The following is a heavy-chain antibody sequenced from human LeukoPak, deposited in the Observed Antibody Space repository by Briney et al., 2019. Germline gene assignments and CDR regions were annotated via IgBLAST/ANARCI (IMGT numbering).Heavy chain of an antibody. CDR3: TTKTIFGVVII. CDR2: IKSKTDGGTT. CDR1: GFTLSNYW. Sequence: PGGSLRLSCAASGFTLSNYWMSWVRQAPGKGLEWVGRIKSKTDGGTTDYAAPVKGRFTISRDDSKNTLYLQMNSLKTEDTAVYYCTTKTIFGVVIIWGQGTLVTVSS. J-gene: IGHJ4*02. V-gene: IGHV3-15*01. D-gene: IGHD3-3*01.